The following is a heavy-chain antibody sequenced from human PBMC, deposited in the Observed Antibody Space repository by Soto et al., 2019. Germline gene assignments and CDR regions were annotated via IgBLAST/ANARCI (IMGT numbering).Heavy chain of an antibody. J-gene: IGHJ4*02. CDR1: GFTFSSYA. CDR2: ISGSGGST. CDR3: SKARYSGYTGADYYFDY. D-gene: IGHD5-12*01. V-gene: IGHV3-23*01. Sequence: GGSLRLSCAASGFTFSSYAMSWVRQAPGKGLEWVSAISGSGGSTYYADSVKGRFTISRDKSKNTLYLQMNSLRAEDTAVYYCSKARYSGYTGADYYFDYWGQGTLVTVSS.